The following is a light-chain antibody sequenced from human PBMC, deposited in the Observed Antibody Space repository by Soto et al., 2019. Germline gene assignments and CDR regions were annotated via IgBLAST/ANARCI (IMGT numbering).Light chain of an antibody. Sequence: QPVLTQSPSASASLGASVKLTCTLSRGHSSYAIAWHQQQPEKGPRYLMKLNSDGSHSKGDGIPDRFSGSSSGAERYLTTSSLQSEDEADYYCQTWGSGIRVVFGGGTKLTVL. CDR1: RGHSSYA. CDR2: LNSDGSH. CDR3: QTWGSGIRVV. J-gene: IGLJ2*01. V-gene: IGLV4-69*01.